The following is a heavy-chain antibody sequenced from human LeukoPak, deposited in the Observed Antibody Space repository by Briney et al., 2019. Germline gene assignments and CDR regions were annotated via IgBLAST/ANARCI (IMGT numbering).Heavy chain of an antibody. CDR1: GFTFSSYA. D-gene: IGHD2-15*01. J-gene: IGHJ4*02. CDR3: ARGGRLGYCSGGSCYPSFDY. V-gene: IGHV3-30-3*01. CDR2: ISYDGSNK. Sequence: PGGSLRLSCAASGFTFSSYAMHWVRQAPGKGLEWVAVISYDGSNKYYADSVKGRFTISRDNSKNTLYLQMNSLRAEDTAVYYCARGGRLGYCSGGSCYPSFDYWGQGTLVTVSS.